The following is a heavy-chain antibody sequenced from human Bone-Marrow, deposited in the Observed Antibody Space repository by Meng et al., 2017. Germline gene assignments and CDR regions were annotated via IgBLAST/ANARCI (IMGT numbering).Heavy chain of an antibody. D-gene: IGHD3-10*01. J-gene: IGHJ6*02. CDR1: GFTFSSYS. CDR3: ARMGFGELLSPYGMDV. Sequence: GGSLRLSCAASGFTFSSYSMNWVRQAPGKGLEWVSSISSSSSYIYYADSVKGRFTISRDNAKNSLYLQMNSLRAEDTAVYYCARMGFGELLSPYGMDVWGQGTTVTVSS. V-gene: IGHV3-21*01. CDR2: ISSSSSYI.